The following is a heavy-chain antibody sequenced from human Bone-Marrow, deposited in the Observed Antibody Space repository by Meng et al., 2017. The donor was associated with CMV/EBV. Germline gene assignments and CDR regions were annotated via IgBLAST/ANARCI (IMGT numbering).Heavy chain of an antibody. Sequence: SVKVSCKASGGTFSSYAINWVRQAPGQGLEWMGGIIPILGITKYAQKFQGRVTITADKSTSTAYLELISLRSEDTAVYYCASLSLLAARARNYFDYWGQGTLVTVSS. J-gene: IGHJ4*02. V-gene: IGHV1-69*10. D-gene: IGHD6-6*01. CDR3: ASLSLLAARARNYFDY. CDR1: GGTFSSYA. CDR2: IIPILGIT.